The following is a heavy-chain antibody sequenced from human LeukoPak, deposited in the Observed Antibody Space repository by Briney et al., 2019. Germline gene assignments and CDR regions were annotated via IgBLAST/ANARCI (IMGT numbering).Heavy chain of an antibody. CDR3: ARVQECSGGSCYPLFDY. CDR2: INPSGGST. Sequence: GASVKVSCTASGYTFTSYYMHWVRQAPGQGLEWMGIINPSGGSTSYAQKFQGRVTMTRDTSTSTVYMELSSLRSEDTAVYYCARVQECSGGSCYPLFDYWGQGTLVTVSS. J-gene: IGHJ4*02. D-gene: IGHD2-15*01. CDR1: GYTFTSYY. V-gene: IGHV1-46*01.